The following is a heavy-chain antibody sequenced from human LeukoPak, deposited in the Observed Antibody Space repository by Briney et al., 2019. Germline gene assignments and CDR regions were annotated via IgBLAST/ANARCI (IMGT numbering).Heavy chain of an antibody. CDR3: ARGNCSGGSCYSSCDY. J-gene: IGHJ4*02. CDR1: GGTFSSYA. D-gene: IGHD2-15*01. CDR2: IIPIFHTA. Sequence: SVKVSCKASGGTFSSYAISWVRQAPGQGLEWMGGIIPIFHTADYAQKFQGRVTITADESTSTAYMELSSLRSEDTAVYYCARGNCSGGSCYSSCDYWGQGTLVTVSS. V-gene: IGHV1-69*13.